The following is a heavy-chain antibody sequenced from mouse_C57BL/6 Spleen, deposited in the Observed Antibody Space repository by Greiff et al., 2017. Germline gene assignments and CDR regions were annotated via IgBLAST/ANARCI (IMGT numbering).Heavy chain of an antibody. D-gene: IGHD2-5*01. Sequence: QVQLQQSGAELVRPGASVTLSCKASGYTFTDYEMHWVKQTPVHGLEWIGAIDPETGGTAYNQKFKGKAKVTADKSSSTAYMEHRSLTSEDSAVYYCTRGDSNYESWFAYWGQGNLVTVSA. CDR3: TRGDSNYESWFAY. CDR1: GYTFTDYE. V-gene: IGHV1-15*01. CDR2: IDPETGGT. J-gene: IGHJ3*01.